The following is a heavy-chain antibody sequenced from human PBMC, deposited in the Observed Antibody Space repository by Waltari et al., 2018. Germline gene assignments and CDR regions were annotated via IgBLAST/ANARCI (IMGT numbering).Heavy chain of an antibody. CDR1: GYSISSGYY. CDR2: IYHSGGT. CDR3: ARQGIVATIPRY. D-gene: IGHD5-12*01. V-gene: IGHV4-38-2*01. J-gene: IGHJ4*02. Sequence: QVQLQESGPGLVKPSETLSLTCAVSGYSISSGYYWGWIRQPPGKGLEWIGSIYHSGGTYYNPSLKSRVTISVDTSKNQFSLKRSSVTAADTAVYYCARQGIVATIPRYWGQGTLVTVSS.